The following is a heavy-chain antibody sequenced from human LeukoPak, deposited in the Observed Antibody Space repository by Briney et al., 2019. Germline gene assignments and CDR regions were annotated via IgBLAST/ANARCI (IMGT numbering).Heavy chain of an antibody. CDR3: ARETRSGWYGVDY. J-gene: IGHJ4*02. CDR1: GGSISSDY. V-gene: IGHV4-59*01. D-gene: IGHD6-19*01. CDR2: IYSSGST. Sequence: PSETLSLTCTVSGGSISSDYWNWIRQPPGKGLEWIGYIYSSGSTDYAPSLKSRATISVDTSKNQFSLKLNSVTAADTAVYYCARETRSGWYGVDYWGQGTLVTVSS.